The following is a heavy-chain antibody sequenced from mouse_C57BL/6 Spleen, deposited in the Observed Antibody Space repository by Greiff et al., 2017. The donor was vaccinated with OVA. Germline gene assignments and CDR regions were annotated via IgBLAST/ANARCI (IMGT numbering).Heavy chain of an antibody. CDR2: ISDGGSYT. D-gene: IGHD4-1*01. CDR1: GFTFSSYA. J-gene: IGHJ3*01. Sequence: EVHLVESGGGLVKPGGSLKLSCAASGFTFSSYAMSWVRQTPEKRLEWVATISDGGSYTYYPDNVKGRFTISRDNAKNNLYLQMSHLKSEDTAMYYGVANWERLGPFAYWGQGTLVTVSA. V-gene: IGHV5-4*01. CDR3: VANWERLGPFAY.